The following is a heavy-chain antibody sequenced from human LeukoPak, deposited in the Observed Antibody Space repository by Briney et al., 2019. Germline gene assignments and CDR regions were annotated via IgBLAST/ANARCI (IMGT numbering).Heavy chain of an antibody. CDR3: AIREPIGY. D-gene: IGHD1-14*01. CDR2: ISGSDANT. V-gene: IGHV3-23*01. CDR1: GFTFSSYW. Sequence: GGSLRLSCAASGFTFSSYWMSWVRQAPGKGLEWVSAISGSDANTYYADSVKGRFTISRDNSKNTLYLQMNSLRAEDTAVYYCAIREPIGYWGQGTLVTVSS. J-gene: IGHJ4*02.